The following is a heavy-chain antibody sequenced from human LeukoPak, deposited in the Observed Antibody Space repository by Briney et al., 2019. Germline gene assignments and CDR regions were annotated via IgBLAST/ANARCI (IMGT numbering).Heavy chain of an antibody. V-gene: IGHV1-69*04. CDR3: ARDPAITSFDP. CDR1: GGTFSSYA. J-gene: IGHJ5*02. CDR2: IIPILGIA. Sequence: GSSVKVSCKASGGTFSSYAISWVRQAPGQGLEWMGRIIPILGIANYAQKFQGRVTITAEKSTSTAYMELSSLRSEDTAVYYCARDPAITSFDPWGQGTLVTVSS. D-gene: IGHD3-10*01.